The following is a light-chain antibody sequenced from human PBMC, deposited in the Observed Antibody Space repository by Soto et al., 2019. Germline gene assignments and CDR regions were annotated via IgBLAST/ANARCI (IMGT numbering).Light chain of an antibody. J-gene: IGKJ1*01. CDR3: LQDFNYLWT. CDR1: QDTRNG. Sequence: IQMTQSPSSLSASVGDRVTITCRASQDTRNGLGWYQQKPGKAPRLLIYAASILQSGVPSRFSGSGYGTDFTLTISSLQPEDFATYYCLQDFNYLWTFGQGTKVEMK. CDR2: AAS. V-gene: IGKV1-6*01.